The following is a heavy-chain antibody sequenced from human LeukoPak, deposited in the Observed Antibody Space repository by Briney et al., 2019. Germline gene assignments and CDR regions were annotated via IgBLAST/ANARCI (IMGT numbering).Heavy chain of an antibody. CDR2: MNPNSGNT. Sequence: ASVKVSCKASGYTFISYDINWVRQATGQGLEWMGWMNPNSGNTAYAQKFQGRVTMTKNTSISTAYMELSSLRPEDTAVYYCARSRGYDFWSNYYTFDYWGQGTLVTVSS. V-gene: IGHV1-8*01. CDR1: GYTFISYD. J-gene: IGHJ4*02. CDR3: ARSRGYDFWSNYYTFDY. D-gene: IGHD3-3*01.